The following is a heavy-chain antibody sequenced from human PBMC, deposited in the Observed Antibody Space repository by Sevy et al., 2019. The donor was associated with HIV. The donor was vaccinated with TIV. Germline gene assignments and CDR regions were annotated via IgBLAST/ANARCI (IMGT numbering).Heavy chain of an antibody. D-gene: IGHD2-15*01. J-gene: IGHJ5*02. CDR3: ARGPGVVAVAALNWFDP. CDR1: GLTFSSYA. V-gene: IGHV3-30*04. Sequence: GGSLRLSCAASGLTFSSYAMHWVRQAPGKGLEWVAVISYDGSDKYFADSVKGRFTISRDNSKNTLVLQMNSLRTEDTAGYYCARGPGVVAVAALNWFDPWGQGTVVTVSS. CDR2: ISYDGSDK.